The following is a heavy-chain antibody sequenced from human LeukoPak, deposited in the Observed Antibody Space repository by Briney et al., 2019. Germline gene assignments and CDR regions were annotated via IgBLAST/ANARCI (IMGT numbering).Heavy chain of an antibody. CDR2: FSYTGST. CDR3: ERHGGSGSYHS. J-gene: IGHJ4*02. Sequence: SETLSLTCTVSGGSISGYYWSWIRQPPHKGLEGSGDFSYTGSTNYNPSLKSQVTISVDTSKNHFSLTLTSVPAGDTAVYLCERHGGSGSYHSWGQGTLVSVSS. D-gene: IGHD3-10*01. V-gene: IGHV4-59*08. CDR1: GGSISGYY.